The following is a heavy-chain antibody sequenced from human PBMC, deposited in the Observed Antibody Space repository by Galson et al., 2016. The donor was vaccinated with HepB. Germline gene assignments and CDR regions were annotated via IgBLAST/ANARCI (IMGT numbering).Heavy chain of an antibody. D-gene: IGHD1-26*01. CDR2: TYYRSKWYN. CDR1: GDSVSNNSAA. Sequence: CAISGDSVSNNSAAWNWIRQSPSRGLEWLGRTYYRSKWYNDDAVSVKSRITIKPDTSKNQFSLQLNSVTPEDTAVYFCASQVGVGVRHFDYWGQGTVVTVSS. J-gene: IGHJ4*02. CDR3: ASQVGVGVRHFDY. V-gene: IGHV6-1*01.